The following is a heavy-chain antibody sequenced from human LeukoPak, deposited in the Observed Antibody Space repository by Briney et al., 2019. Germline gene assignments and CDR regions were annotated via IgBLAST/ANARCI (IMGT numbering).Heavy chain of an antibody. V-gene: IGHV1-2*02. D-gene: IGHD6-25*01. CDR2: MKPKSGAT. Sequence: AAVKVSCKASGYIFSGYYMHWVRPAPGQGLEGMGCMKPKSGATRHPQKFQGRVTLTRDTATSTVDMELSRLRSDDTAVYYWARGDTSGWPYNWFDPWGQGTLVTVSS. CDR1: GYIFSGYY. J-gene: IGHJ5*02. CDR3: ARGDTSGWPYNWFDP.